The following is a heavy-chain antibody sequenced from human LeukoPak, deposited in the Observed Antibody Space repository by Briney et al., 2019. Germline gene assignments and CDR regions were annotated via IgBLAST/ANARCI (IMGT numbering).Heavy chain of an antibody. CDR3: AKDPQQGYYGSGSYYQDS. CDR1: GFTFRSYW. V-gene: IGHV3-7*05. D-gene: IGHD3-10*01. Sequence: GGSLRLSCAASGFTFRSYWMSWVRQAPGKGLEWVANIKQDGSEKYYVDSVKGRFTISRDNAKNSLYLQMNSLRAEDSAVYYCAKDPQQGYYGSGSYYQDSWGQGTLVTVSS. J-gene: IGHJ4*02. CDR2: IKQDGSEK.